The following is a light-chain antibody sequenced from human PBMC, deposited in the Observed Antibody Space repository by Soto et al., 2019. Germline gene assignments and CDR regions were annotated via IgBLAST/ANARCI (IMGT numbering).Light chain of an antibody. CDR3: QQRADWPRP. Sequence: EIVLTQSPATLSLSPGERATLSCRASQSVSYFLSWYQQKPGQTPRLLIYDVSNRATGVPARFSGSGSETDFTLTISSLEPEDFAVYYCQQRADWPRPFGQGTKVEIK. J-gene: IGKJ1*01. CDR2: DVS. V-gene: IGKV3-11*01. CDR1: QSVSYF.